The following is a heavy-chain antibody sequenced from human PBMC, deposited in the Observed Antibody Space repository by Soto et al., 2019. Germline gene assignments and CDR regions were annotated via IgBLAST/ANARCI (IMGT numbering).Heavy chain of an antibody. Sequence: GGSLRLSCAASGFTFSSYAMSWVRQAPGKGLEWVSAISGSGGSTYYADSVKGRFTISRDNSKNTLYLQMNSLRAEDTAVYYCAKDQGFGVVIIMDYFDYWGQGTLVTVS. CDR2: ISGSGGST. J-gene: IGHJ4*02. CDR3: AKDQGFGVVIIMDYFDY. D-gene: IGHD3-3*01. CDR1: GFTFSSYA. V-gene: IGHV3-23*01.